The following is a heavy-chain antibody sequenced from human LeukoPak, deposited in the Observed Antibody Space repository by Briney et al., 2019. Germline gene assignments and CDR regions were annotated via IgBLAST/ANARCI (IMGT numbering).Heavy chain of an antibody. CDR2: IYYSGST. J-gene: IGHJ5*02. V-gene: IGHV4-59*04. CDR1: GGSISSYY. D-gene: IGHD7-27*01. Sequence: PSETLSLTCTVSGGSISSYYWSWIRQPPGKGLEWIGYIYYSGSTYYNPSLKSRVTISVDPSKNHFSLKLSSVTAADTAVYYCASTSNWVHNWFDPWGQGTLVTVSS. CDR3: ASTSNWVHNWFDP.